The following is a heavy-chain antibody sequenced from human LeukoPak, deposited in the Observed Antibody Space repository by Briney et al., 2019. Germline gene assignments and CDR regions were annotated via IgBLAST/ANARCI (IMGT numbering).Heavy chain of an antibody. CDR1: GGSFSGYY. V-gene: IGHV4-34*01. CDR3: ARGRTYYDFWSGYLDY. CDR2: TNHGGNT. J-gene: IGHJ4*02. D-gene: IGHD3-3*01. Sequence: NSSETLSLTCTVYGGSFSGYYWSWIRQPPGKGLEWIGETNHGGNTNYNPSLKSRVIISVDTSKNQFSLKLSSVTAADTAVYYCARGRTYYDFWSGYLDYWGQGTLVTVSS.